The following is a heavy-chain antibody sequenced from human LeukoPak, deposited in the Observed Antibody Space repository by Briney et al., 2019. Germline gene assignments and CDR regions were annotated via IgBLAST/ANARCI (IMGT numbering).Heavy chain of an antibody. CDR2: ISAYNGNT. CDR1: GYTFTSYD. CDR3: ARGSSEVWFGEVFDY. Sequence: GASVKVSCKASGYTFTSYDISWVRQAPGQGLEWMGWISAYNGNTNYAQKLQGRVTMTTDTSTSTAYMELRSLRSDDTAVYYCARGSSEVWFGEVFDYWGQGTLVTVSS. D-gene: IGHD3-10*01. J-gene: IGHJ4*02. V-gene: IGHV1-18*04.